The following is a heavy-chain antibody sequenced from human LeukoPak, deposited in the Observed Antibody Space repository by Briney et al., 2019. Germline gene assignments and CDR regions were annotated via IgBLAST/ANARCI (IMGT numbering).Heavy chain of an antibody. CDR3: AREWERDWSY. D-gene: IGHD1-26*01. J-gene: IGHJ4*02. V-gene: IGHV4-39*07. CDR1: GASISGSGYY. CDR2: IYDSGST. Sequence: PSETLSLTCTVSGASISGSGYYWGWIRQPPGKGLEWIGNIYDSGSTYYNASLQSRVTISIDTSKNQFSLRLSSVTAADTAVYYCAREWERDWSYWGQGTLVTVSS.